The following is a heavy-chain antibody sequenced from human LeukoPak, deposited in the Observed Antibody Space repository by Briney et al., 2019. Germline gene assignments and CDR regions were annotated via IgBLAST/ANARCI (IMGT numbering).Heavy chain of an antibody. CDR1: GGTFSSYA. Sequence: ASVKVSCKASGGTFSSYAISWVRQAPGQGLEWMGWLNPNSGATNYSQKFQGRVTMTRDTSISTAYMELSRPRSDDTAVYSCASGGWLAMFDYWGQGTLVTVSS. V-gene: IGHV1-2*02. CDR2: LNPNSGAT. CDR3: ASGGWLAMFDY. J-gene: IGHJ4*02. D-gene: IGHD6-19*01.